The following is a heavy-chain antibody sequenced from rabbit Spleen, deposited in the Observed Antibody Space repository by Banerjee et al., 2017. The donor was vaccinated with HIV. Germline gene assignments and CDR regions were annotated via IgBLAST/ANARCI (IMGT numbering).Heavy chain of an antibody. Sequence: QEQLEESGGDLVKPGASLTLTCTASGFSFNRNNYMCWVRQAPGKGLEWIACFNNGDDSRYYASWAKGRSTISKTSSPTVPLQMTSLTAADTATYFCARDLLYGGYIDYGYGTDLWGQGTLVTVS. CDR2: FNNGDDSR. J-gene: IGHJ4*01. D-gene: IGHD6-1*01. CDR3: ARDLLYGGYIDYGYGTDL. V-gene: IGHV1S45*01. CDR1: GFSFNRNNY.